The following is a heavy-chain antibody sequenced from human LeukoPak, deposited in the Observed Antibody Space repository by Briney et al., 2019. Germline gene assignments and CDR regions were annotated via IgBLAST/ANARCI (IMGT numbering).Heavy chain of an antibody. CDR1: GFTFSNYW. Sequence: GGSLRLSCAASGFTFSNYWMHWVRQVSGKGLVWVSRINSDGRSTDYADSVKGRFTISRDNAKNSLYLQMNSLRAEDTAVYYCAELGITMIGGVWGKGTTVTISS. CDR3: AELGITMIGGV. J-gene: IGHJ6*04. CDR2: INSDGRST. V-gene: IGHV3-74*01. D-gene: IGHD3-10*02.